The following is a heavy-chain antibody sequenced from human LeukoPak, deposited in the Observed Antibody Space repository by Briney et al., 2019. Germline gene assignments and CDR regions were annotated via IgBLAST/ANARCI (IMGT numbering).Heavy chain of an antibody. D-gene: IGHD1-14*01. J-gene: IGHJ4*02. CDR1: GGTFSSYA. Sequence: SVKVSCKASGGTFSSYAISWVRQAPRQGLEWMGGIIPIFGTANYAQKFQGRVTITADESTSTAYMELSSLRSEDTAVYYCARSGSLHRDTALNYFDYWGQGTLVTVSS. CDR3: ARSGSLHRDTALNYFDY. V-gene: IGHV1-69*01. CDR2: IIPIFGTA.